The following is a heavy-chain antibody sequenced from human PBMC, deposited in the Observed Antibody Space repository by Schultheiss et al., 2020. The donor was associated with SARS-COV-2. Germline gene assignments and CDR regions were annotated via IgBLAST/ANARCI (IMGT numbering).Heavy chain of an antibody. CDR3: TRGRPYYFDY. CDR2: ISRSSSPI. J-gene: IGHJ4*02. CDR1: GFTFSRYE. V-gene: IGHV3-48*03. Sequence: GGSLRLSCAGSGFTFSRYEMNWVRQAPGRGLEWVAYISRSSSPIYYADYVKGRFTISRDNAKNSLYLQMNSLRDEDTAVYYCTRGRPYYFDYWGPGTLVTVSS.